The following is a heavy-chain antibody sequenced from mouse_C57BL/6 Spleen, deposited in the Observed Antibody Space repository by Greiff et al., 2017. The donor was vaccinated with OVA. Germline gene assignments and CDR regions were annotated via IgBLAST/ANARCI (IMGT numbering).Heavy chain of an antibody. Sequence: QVQLQQPGAELVMPGASVKLSCKASGYTFTSYWMHWVKQRPGQGLEWIGEIDPSASYTNYNQKFKGKSTLTVDKSSSTAYMQLSSLTSEDSAVYYCARELKGFAYWGQGTRVTVSA. CDR1: GYTFTSYW. D-gene: IGHD1-3*01. J-gene: IGHJ3*01. CDR3: ARELKGFAY. CDR2: IDPSASYT. V-gene: IGHV1-69*01.